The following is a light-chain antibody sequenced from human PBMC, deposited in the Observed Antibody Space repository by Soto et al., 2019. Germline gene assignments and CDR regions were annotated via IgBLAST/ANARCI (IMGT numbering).Light chain of an antibody. CDR1: QGISSW. Sequence: DLQMTQSPSSVSASVGDRVTITCRASQGISSWLAWYQQKPGKAPKLLIYAASSLQSGGPSRFRGSASGTDFTLAMRSLQPEDFATYFCQQANRFPRTFGQGTKVEIK. CDR3: QQANRFPRT. V-gene: IGKV1-12*01. J-gene: IGKJ1*01. CDR2: AAS.